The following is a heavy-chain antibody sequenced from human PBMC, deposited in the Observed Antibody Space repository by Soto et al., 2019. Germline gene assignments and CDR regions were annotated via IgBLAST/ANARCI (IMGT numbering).Heavy chain of an antibody. V-gene: IGHV4-34*01. D-gene: IGHD3-3*01. Sequence: ETLALTCAGYGGSRSGAAWRDARYAPGHGLEWIGEINHRGSTNYNPSTKSRVTISVDTSKNQFSLKLSSVTAADAAIYYCTRTPPSRFWGGYLPIIMGMDVWGQGTTVTVS. CDR1: GGSRSGAA. CDR2: INHRGST. J-gene: IGHJ6*02. CDR3: TRTPPSRFWGGYLPIIMGMDV.